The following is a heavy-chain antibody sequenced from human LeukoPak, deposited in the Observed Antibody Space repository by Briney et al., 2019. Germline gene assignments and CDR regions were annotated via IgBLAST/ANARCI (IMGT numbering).Heavy chain of an antibody. V-gene: IGHV1-46*01. CDR1: GYTFTSYY. CDR2: INPSGGST. J-gene: IGHJ6*02. D-gene: IGHD6-13*01. Sequence: ASVKVSCKASGYTFTSYYMHWVRQAPGQGLEWMGIINPSGGSTTYAQKFQGRVTMTRDTSTSTVYMELRSLRSEDTAVYYCARDVQQLANYYYYGLDVWGQGTTVTVSS. CDR3: ARDVQQLANYYYYGLDV.